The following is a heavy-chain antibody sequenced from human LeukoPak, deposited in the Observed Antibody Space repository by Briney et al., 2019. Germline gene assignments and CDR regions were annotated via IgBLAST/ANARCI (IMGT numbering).Heavy chain of an antibody. CDR3: ASGLIAAAGTSAEYFQH. CDR2: IIPIFGTA. V-gene: IGHV1-69*06. Sequence: SVKVSCKASGGTFRSHAISWVRQAPGQGLEWMGGIIPIFGTANYAQKFQGRVTITADKSTSTAYMELSSLRSEDTAVYYCASGLIAAAGTSAEYFQHWGQGTLVTVSS. D-gene: IGHD6-13*01. CDR1: GGTFRSHA. J-gene: IGHJ1*01.